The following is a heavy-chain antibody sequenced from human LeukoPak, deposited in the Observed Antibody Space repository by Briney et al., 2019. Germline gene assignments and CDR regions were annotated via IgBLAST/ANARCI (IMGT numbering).Heavy chain of an antibody. CDR3: ARADAYYYGMDV. Sequence: SETLSLTCNVSGGSISSYYWSWIRQPPGKGLEWIGYIYYSGSTDYNPSLESRVTISVDTSKNQFSLKLRSVTAADTAVYYCARADAYYYGMDVWGQGTTVTVSS. V-gene: IGHV4-59*01. CDR2: IYYSGST. CDR1: GGSISSYY. J-gene: IGHJ6*02.